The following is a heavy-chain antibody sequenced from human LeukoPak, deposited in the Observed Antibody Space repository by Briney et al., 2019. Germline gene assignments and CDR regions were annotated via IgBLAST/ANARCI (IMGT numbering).Heavy chain of an antibody. Sequence: SETLSLTCTVSGYSISSGYYWGWIRQPPGKGLEWIGSIYHSGSTYYNPSLKSRVTISVDTSKNQFSLKLSSVTAADTAVYYCARDTSFYDFWSGYYSGWFDPWGRGTLVTVSS. CDR3: ARDTSFYDFWSGYYSGWFDP. J-gene: IGHJ5*02. V-gene: IGHV4-38-2*02. CDR1: GYSISSGYY. D-gene: IGHD3-3*01. CDR2: IYHSGST.